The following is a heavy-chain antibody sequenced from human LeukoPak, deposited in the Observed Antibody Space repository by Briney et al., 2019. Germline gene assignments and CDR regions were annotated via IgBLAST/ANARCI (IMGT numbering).Heavy chain of an antibody. CDR2: IKQDGSEK. J-gene: IGHJ2*01. Sequence: PGGSLRLSCAASGFTFSSYWMSWVRQAPGKGLEWVANIKQDGSEKYYVDSVKGQFTISRDNAKNSLYLQMNSLRAGDTAVYYCARVNKTGAPGWYFDLWGRGTLVTVSS. CDR1: GFTFSSYW. D-gene: IGHD7-27*01. CDR3: ARVNKTGAPGWYFDL. V-gene: IGHV3-7*01.